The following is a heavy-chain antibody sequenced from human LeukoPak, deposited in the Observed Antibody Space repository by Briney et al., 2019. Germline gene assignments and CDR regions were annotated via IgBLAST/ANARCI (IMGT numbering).Heavy chain of an antibody. CDR2: MYYSGNT. Sequence: SETLSLTCNVSGGSISSYYWSWIRQPPGKGLEWIGYMYYSGNTNYNPSLKSRATTSVDSSKNQFSLKLSSVTAADTAVYYCARHTLVGARNAFDIWGQGTMVTVSS. CDR1: GGSISSYY. J-gene: IGHJ3*02. V-gene: IGHV4-59*08. CDR3: ARHTLVGARNAFDI. D-gene: IGHD1-26*01.